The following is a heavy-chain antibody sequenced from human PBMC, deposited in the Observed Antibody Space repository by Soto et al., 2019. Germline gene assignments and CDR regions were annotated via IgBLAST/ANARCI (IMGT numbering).Heavy chain of an antibody. Sequence: PGGSLRLSCAASGFTFSSYAMSWVRQAPGKGLEWVSAISGSGGSTYYADSVKGRFTISRDNSKNTLYLQMNSLRAEDTAVYYCAKDGGSSWRIYYYYYYMDVWGKGTTVTVSS. J-gene: IGHJ6*03. CDR1: GFTFSSYA. CDR2: ISGSGGST. CDR3: AKDGGSSWRIYYYYYYMDV. V-gene: IGHV3-23*01. D-gene: IGHD6-13*01.